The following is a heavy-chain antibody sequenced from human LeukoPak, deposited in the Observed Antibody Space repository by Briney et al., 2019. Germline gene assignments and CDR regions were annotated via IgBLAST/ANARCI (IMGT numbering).Heavy chain of an antibody. J-gene: IGHJ3*01. CDR1: GYTFTGYY. CDR3: ASKGAGHCYDASCMGSFDL. Sequence: ASVKVSCKASGYTFTGYYMHWVRQAPGQGLEWMGWINPNSGGTNYAQNFQGRVTMTRDTSITTAYMELSRLKSDDTALYYCASKGAGHCYDASCMGSFDLWGQGTTVAVSS. D-gene: IGHD2-15*01. CDR2: INPNSGGT. V-gene: IGHV1-2*02.